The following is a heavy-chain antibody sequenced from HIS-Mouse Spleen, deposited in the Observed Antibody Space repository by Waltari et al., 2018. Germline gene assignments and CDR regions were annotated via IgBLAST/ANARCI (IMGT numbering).Heavy chain of an antibody. V-gene: IGHV4-39*07. J-gene: IGHJ2*01. CDR3: AREIPYSSSWYDWYFDL. CDR2: IYSSGST. D-gene: IGHD6-13*01. Sequence: QLQLQESGPGLVKPSETLSLTCTVSGGSISSSSYYWGWIRLPPGKGLEWIGSIYSSGSTYYNTSLKSRVTISVDTSKNQFSLKLSSVTAADTAVYYCAREIPYSSSWYDWYFDLWGRGTLVTVSS. CDR1: GGSISSSSYY.